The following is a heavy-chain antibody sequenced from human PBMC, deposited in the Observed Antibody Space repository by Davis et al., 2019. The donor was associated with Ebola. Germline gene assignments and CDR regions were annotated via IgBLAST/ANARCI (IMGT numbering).Heavy chain of an antibody. J-gene: IGHJ4*02. CDR1: GFTFSGSA. D-gene: IGHD2-8*02. V-gene: IGHV3-73*01. CDR3: TISSSGLNY. Sequence: GGSLRLSCAASGFTFSGSAMHWVRQASGKGLEWVGRIRSKANSYATAYAASVKGRFTISRDGSKNTANLQMNSLKTDDTAVYYCTISSSGLNYWGQGTLVTVSS. CDR2: IRSKANSYAT.